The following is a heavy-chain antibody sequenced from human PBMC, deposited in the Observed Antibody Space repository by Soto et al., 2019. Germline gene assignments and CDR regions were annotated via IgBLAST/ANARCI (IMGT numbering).Heavy chain of an antibody. D-gene: IGHD5-12*01. CDR2: IYRDDVQ. CDR1: GFSLTSIAG. V-gene: IGHV2-5*02. Sequence: QITLKESGPTLVKPTQPLTLTCTFSGFSLTSIAGVAWIRQPPGKALEWLGMIYRDDVQRYSPSLENRLSITTDTSENQVVLTMTNMDPVDTGTYYCAHRDATRLFDFWGQGTLVTVSS. CDR3: AHRDATRLFDF. J-gene: IGHJ4*02.